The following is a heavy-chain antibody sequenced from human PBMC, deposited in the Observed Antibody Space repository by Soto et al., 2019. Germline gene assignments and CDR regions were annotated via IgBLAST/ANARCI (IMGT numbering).Heavy chain of an antibody. Sequence: SETLSLTCTVSGGSISSYYWSWIRQPPGKGLEWIGYIYYSGSTNYNPSLKSRVTISVDTSKNQFSLKLSSVTAADTAVYYCGSPKIAFYNWFDPWGQGTLVTVSS. J-gene: IGHJ5*02. V-gene: IGHV4-59*08. CDR2: IYYSGST. CDR1: GGSISSYY. CDR3: GSPKIAFYNWFDP. D-gene: IGHD3-3*02.